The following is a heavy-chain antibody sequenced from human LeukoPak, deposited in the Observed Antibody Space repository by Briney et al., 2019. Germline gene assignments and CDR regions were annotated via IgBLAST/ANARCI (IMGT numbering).Heavy chain of an antibody. Sequence: GGSLRLSCAASGFSVSGNYMSWVRQAPGKGLEWVSIIYTGGNTYYADSVKGRFTISRDNSKNTLYLQMNSLRAEDTAIYYCAKDRRLPWDYFDSWGQGTLVTVSS. V-gene: IGHV3-53*01. CDR3: AKDRRLPWDYFDS. J-gene: IGHJ4*02. D-gene: IGHD5-12*01. CDR2: IYTGGNT. CDR1: GFSVSGNY.